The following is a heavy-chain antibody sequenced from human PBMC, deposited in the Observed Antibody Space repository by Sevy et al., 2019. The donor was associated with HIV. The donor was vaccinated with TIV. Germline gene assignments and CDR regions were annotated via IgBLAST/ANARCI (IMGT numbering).Heavy chain of an antibody. CDR1: GYSFTSYW. Sequence: GESLKISCKGSGYSFTSYWIGWVRQIPGKGLEWMGIIYPADCDIRYSPSFQGQVTIPADKSISTAYLQWSSLKASDTAMYYCARWATYYYDTSGFKYFDRWGQGTLVTVSS. CDR2: IYPADCDI. CDR3: ARWATYYYDTSGFKYFDR. V-gene: IGHV5-51*01. J-gene: IGHJ5*02. D-gene: IGHD3-22*01.